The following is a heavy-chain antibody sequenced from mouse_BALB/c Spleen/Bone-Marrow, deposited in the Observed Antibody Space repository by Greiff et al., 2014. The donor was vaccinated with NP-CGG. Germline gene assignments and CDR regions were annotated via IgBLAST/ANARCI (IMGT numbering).Heavy chain of an antibody. V-gene: IGHV1-77*01. CDR1: GYTFTDYY. J-gene: IGHJ4*01. CDR3: ARSGDVYPSDAMDY. Sequence: QVQLQQSGAELARPGASVKLSCKASGYTFTDYYINWVKQRTGQGLEWIGEIYPGSGNTYYNEKFKGKATLTADKSSSTAYMQLSSLTSEDSAVYFCARSGDVYPSDAMDYWGQGTSVTVSS. D-gene: IGHD2-3*01. CDR2: IYPGSGNT.